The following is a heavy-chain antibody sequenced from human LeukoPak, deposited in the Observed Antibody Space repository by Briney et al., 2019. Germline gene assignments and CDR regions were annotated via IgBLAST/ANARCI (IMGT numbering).Heavy chain of an antibody. J-gene: IGHJ6*02. CDR1: GYTFTSYG. D-gene: IGHD5-12*01. CDR3: ARAGDGGYDPVFYYYYGMDV. Sequence: ASVKVSCKASGYTFTSYGISWVRQAPGQELEWMGWISAYNGNTNYAQKLQGRVTMTTDTSTSTAYMELRSLRSDDTAVYYCARAGDGGYDPVFYYYYGMDVWDQGTTVTVSS. CDR2: ISAYNGNT. V-gene: IGHV1-18*01.